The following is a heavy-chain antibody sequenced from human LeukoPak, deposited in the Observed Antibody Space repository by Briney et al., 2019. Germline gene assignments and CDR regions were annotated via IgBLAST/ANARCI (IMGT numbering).Heavy chain of an antibody. CDR1: GFTFSSYW. CDR2: INSDGSST. Sequence: GGSLRLSCAASGFTFSSYWMHWVRQAPGKGVVWVSRINSDGSSTSYADSVKGRFTISRDNAKNTLYLQMNSLRAEDTAVYYCARAVGATYYFDYWGQGTLVTVSS. D-gene: IGHD1-26*01. J-gene: IGHJ4*02. CDR3: ARAVGATYYFDY. V-gene: IGHV3-74*01.